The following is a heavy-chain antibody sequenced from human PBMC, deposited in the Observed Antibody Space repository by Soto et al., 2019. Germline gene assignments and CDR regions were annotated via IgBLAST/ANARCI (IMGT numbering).Heavy chain of an antibody. CDR1: GYTFTRSG. V-gene: IGHV1-18*01. J-gene: IGHJ6*02. D-gene: IGHD3-16*01. CDR3: AMVDVYVTPSPQDV. Sequence: ASVKVSCKASGYTFTRSGISWVRQAPGQGLEWMGWISTYNGNTNYAQNLQGRVTLTTDTSTSTAYMELTSLRSNDTAIYYCAMVDVYVTPSPQDVWGQGTTVTVSS. CDR2: ISTYNGNT.